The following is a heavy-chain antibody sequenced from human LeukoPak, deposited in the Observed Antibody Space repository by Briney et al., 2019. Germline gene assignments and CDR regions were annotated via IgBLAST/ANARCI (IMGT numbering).Heavy chain of an antibody. J-gene: IGHJ4*02. CDR2: LHYSGNT. CDR3: ARGSGWYWFDY. D-gene: IGHD6-19*01. Sequence: SGTLSLTCTVSGGSISSYYWSWIRQPPGKGLEWIGYLHYSGNTNYNPSLKSRVTISLDTSKNQFSLKLSSVTAADTAVYYCARGSGWYWFDYWGEGCLVTVSS. V-gene: IGHV4-59*01. CDR1: GGSISSYY.